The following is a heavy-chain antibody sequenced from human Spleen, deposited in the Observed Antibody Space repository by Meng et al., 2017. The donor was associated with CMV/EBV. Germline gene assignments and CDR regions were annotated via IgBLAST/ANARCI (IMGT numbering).Heavy chain of an antibody. Sequence: AAVKVSCKTSGYIFTNYYMHWVRQAPGQGLEWMGIINPSGGSTRYAQKFQGRVTMTRDTSTSTVYMALSSLCSEDTAVYYCARMLSVVVPAAPGGNYGMDVWGQGTTVTVSS. CDR3: ARMLSVVVPAAPGGNYGMDV. CDR2: INPSGGST. V-gene: IGHV1-46*01. CDR1: GYIFTNYY. D-gene: IGHD2-2*01. J-gene: IGHJ6*02.